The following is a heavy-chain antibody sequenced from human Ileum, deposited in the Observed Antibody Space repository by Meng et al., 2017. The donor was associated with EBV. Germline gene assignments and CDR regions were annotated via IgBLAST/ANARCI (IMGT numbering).Heavy chain of an antibody. CDR1: GGSFSGYY. CDR3: ARGNKVSDRGFDY. D-gene: IGHD3-10*01. V-gene: IGHV4-34*01. CDR2: INHSGST. J-gene: IGHJ4*02. Sequence: LLQQWGAVLLKASETLSVTCAGYGGSFSGYYWSWIRQPPGKGLEWIGEINHSGSTNYNPSLKSRVTISVDTSKNQFSLKLSSVTAADTAVYYCARGNKVSDRGFDYWGQGTLVTVSS.